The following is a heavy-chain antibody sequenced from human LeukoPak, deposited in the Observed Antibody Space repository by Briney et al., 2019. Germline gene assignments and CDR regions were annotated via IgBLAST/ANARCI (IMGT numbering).Heavy chain of an antibody. CDR3: AKDRVGATLYFDY. CDR1: GFSFSNYG. Sequence: GSLRLSCAASGFSFSNYGMSWVRQAPGKGLELVSAISGSGAVTYYADSVKGQFTISRDNSKNTVYLQMNSLRAEYTAVYYCAKDRVGATLYFDYWGQRTLVSVSS. D-gene: IGHD1-26*01. J-gene: IGHJ4*02. CDR2: ISGSGAVT. V-gene: IGHV3-23*01.